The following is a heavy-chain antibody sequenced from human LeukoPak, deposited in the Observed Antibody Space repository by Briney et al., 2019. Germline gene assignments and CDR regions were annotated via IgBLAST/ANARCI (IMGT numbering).Heavy chain of an antibody. D-gene: IGHD2-15*01. CDR3: AKGYCSGGSCFYVFVV. Sequence: PGWSLRLSCAASGFTFDDYAMHWVRQAPGKGLEWVSGISWNSGTIAYADSVKGRFTISRDDAKTSLYLQMNSLRPEDTALYYCAKGYCSGGSCFYVFVVWGQGTMVTVSS. CDR1: GFTFDDYA. V-gene: IGHV3-9*01. CDR2: ISWNSGTI. J-gene: IGHJ3*01.